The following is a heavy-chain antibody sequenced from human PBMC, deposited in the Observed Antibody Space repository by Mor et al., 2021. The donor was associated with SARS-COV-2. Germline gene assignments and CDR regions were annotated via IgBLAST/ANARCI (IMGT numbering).Heavy chain of an antibody. D-gene: IGHD2-21*02. J-gene: IGHJ3*01. CDR2: INHSGST. Sequence: GDINHSGSTNYNPSLKSRVTISEDTSKNQFSLKLSSVTAADTAVYFCARDLGVTMKGMGDAFDVWGQGTMVTVSS. CDR3: ARDLGVTMKGMGDAFDV. V-gene: IGHV4-34*01.